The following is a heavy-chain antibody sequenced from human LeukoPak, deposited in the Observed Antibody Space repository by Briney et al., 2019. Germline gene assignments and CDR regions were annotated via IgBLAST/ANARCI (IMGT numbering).Heavy chain of an antibody. V-gene: IGHV1-69*13. D-gene: IGHD2/OR15-2a*01. CDR3: ARDETVVPYLAQNTGYYYYGMDV. J-gene: IGHJ6*02. CDR2: IIPIFGTA. CDR1: GGTFSSYA. Sequence: SVKVSCKASGGTFSSYAISWVRRAPGQGLEWMGGIIPIFGTANYAQKFQGRVTITADESASTAYMELSSLRSEDTAVYYCARDETVVPYLAQNTGYYYYGMDVWGQRTTVTVSS.